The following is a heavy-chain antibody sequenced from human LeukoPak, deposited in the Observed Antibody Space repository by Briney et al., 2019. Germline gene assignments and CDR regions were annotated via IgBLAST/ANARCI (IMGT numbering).Heavy chain of an antibody. Sequence: TSETLSLTCAVYGGSFSGYYWSWIRQPPGKGLEWIGYIYYSGSTNYNPSLKSRVTISVDTSKNQFSLKLSSVTAADTAVYYCAGGYGDSPYYFDYWGQGTLVTVSS. CDR3: AGGYGDSPYYFDY. V-gene: IGHV4-59*08. CDR1: GGSFSGYY. CDR2: IYYSGST. J-gene: IGHJ4*02. D-gene: IGHD4-17*01.